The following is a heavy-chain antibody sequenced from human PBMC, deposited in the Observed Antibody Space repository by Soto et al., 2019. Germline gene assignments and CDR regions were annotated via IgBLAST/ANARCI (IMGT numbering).Heavy chain of an antibody. Sequence: EVQLVESGGGLVQPGRSLRLSCAASGFTFDDYAMHWVRQAPGKGLEWVSGISWNSGSIGYADSVKGRFTISRDNAKNSLYLQMNSLRAEDTALYYCAKDSWASGSSQPDYWGQGTLVTVSS. J-gene: IGHJ4*02. V-gene: IGHV3-9*01. CDR3: AKDSWASGSSQPDY. CDR2: ISWNSGSI. D-gene: IGHD6-6*01. CDR1: GFTFDDYA.